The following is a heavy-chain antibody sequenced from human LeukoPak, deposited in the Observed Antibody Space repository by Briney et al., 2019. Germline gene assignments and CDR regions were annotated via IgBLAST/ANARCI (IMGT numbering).Heavy chain of an antibody. CDR2: INSDGTST. J-gene: IGHJ3*02. D-gene: IGHD3-22*01. CDR1: GFTFSSNW. Sequence: GGSLRLSCAASGFTFSSNWREWVRQVPGKGLVGVSRINSDGTSTSYADSVNVRFTLSRDNPKNTHYLQRNSLRDEETAVYYCVRDSYYYDSSGYCSDALDIWGQGTMVTVSS. CDR3: VRDSYYYDSSGYCSDALDI. V-gene: IGHV3-74*01.